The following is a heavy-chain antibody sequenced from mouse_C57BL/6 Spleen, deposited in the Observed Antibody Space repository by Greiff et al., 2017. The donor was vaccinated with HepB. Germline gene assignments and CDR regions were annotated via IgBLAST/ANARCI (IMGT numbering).Heavy chain of an antibody. D-gene: IGHD2-3*01. CDR2: IWSGGST. V-gene: IGHV2-2*01. Sequence: VQLQQSGPGLVQPSQSLSITCTVSGFSLTSYGVHWVRQSPGKGLEWLGVIWSGGSTDYNAAFISRLSTSKDNSKSQVFFKMNSLQADDTDIDYCARGIYDGYYVGFAYWGQGTLVTVSA. CDR1: GFSLTSYG. J-gene: IGHJ3*01. CDR3: ARGIYDGYYVGFAY.